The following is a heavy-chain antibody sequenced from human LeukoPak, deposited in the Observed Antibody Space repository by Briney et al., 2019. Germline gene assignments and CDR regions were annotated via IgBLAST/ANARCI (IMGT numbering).Heavy chain of an antibody. CDR3: ASLRGYSYGYWDY. J-gene: IGHJ4*02. CDR2: INHSGST. Sequence: SETLSLTCAVYGGSFSGYYWSWIRQPPGKGLEWIGEINHSGSTNYNPSLKSRVTISVDTSKNQFSLKLSSVTAADTAVYYCASLRGYSYGYWDYWGQGTLVTVSS. CDR1: GGSFSGYY. V-gene: IGHV4-34*01. D-gene: IGHD5-18*01.